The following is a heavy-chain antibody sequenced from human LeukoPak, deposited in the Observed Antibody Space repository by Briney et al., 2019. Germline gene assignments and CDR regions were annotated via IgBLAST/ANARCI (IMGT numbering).Heavy chain of an antibody. CDR1: GFTFSSYG. CDR3: AKGQELDDGVFDS. CDR2: ISDDGSNK. Sequence: GGSLRLSCAASGFTFSSYGIHWVRQAPGKGLEWVAFISDDGSNKYYLESVKGRFTISRDNSKKTLSLQMNSLRVEDTATFYCAKGQELDDGVFDSWGQGTMVTVSS. V-gene: IGHV3-30*18. J-gene: IGHJ4*02. D-gene: IGHD1-1*01.